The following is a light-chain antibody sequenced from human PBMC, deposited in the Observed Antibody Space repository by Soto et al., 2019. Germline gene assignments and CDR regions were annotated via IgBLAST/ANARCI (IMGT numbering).Light chain of an antibody. CDR1: QSISSW. Sequence: DSQMTQSPSTLSASVGDRVTITCRASQSISSWLAWYQQKPGKAPKLLIYDASSLESGVPSRFSGSGSGTDFTLTISSLQPDDFATYYCQQYNSYSPYTFGQGTKVDIK. CDR2: DAS. J-gene: IGKJ2*01. V-gene: IGKV1-5*01. CDR3: QQYNSYSPYT.